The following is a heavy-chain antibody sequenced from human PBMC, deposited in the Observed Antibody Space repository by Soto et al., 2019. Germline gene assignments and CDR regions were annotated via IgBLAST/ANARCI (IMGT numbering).Heavy chain of an antibody. CDR2: IYWNDDK. CDR3: AHRAALSDPLPWQFRDRYYFEY. Sequence: QITLKESGPTLVKPTQTLTLTCTFSGFSLSTSGVGVGWIRQPPGKALEWLALIYWNDDKRYSPSLKSRLTITKDTSKTQVVLNMPNMDTVDTATYYCAHRAALSDPLPWQFRDRYYFEYWGQGTLVTVSS. V-gene: IGHV2-5*01. J-gene: IGHJ4*02. D-gene: IGHD3-16*02. CDR1: GFSLSTSGVG.